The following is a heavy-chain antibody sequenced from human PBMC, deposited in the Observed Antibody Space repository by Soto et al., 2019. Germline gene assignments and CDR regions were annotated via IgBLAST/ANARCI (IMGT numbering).Heavy chain of an antibody. CDR3: ARQMVLLFLPDF. CDR2: ISVYNGNV. Sequence: QVQLVQSGAEVKKPGASVKISCKASGFPFSNSGIAWVRQAPGQGLEWMAWISVYNGNVNYAQALQDRVTLTTDTSTNTAYMELRSRRSDDTAVYYCARQMVLLFLPDFWGQGTLVTVSS. CDR1: GFPFSNSG. D-gene: IGHD2-8*01. J-gene: IGHJ4*02. V-gene: IGHV1-18*01.